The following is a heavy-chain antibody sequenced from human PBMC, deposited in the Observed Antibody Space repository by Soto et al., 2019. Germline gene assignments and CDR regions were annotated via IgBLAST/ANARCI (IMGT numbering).Heavy chain of an antibody. D-gene: IGHD2-2*01. Sequence: SETLSLTCAVYGGSFSGYCWSWIRQPPGKGLEWIGEINHSGSTNYNPSLKSRVTISVDTSKNQFSLKLSSVTAADTAVYYCARSGHCSITSCYAVIPLLFAYWGQGTLVTVSS. V-gene: IGHV4-34*01. CDR1: GGSFSGYC. J-gene: IGHJ4*02. CDR3: ARSGHCSITSCYAVIPLLFAY. CDR2: INHSGST.